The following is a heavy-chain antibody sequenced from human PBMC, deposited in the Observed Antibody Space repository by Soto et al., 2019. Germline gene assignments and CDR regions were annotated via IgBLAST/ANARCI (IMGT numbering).Heavy chain of an antibody. J-gene: IGHJ2*01. V-gene: IGHV4-34*01. CDR1: GRSLSDYY. CDR2: INHSGST. Sequence: QVRLQQWGAGLLKPSETLPLTCAVYGRSLSDYYWSWISQPPGKGLEWIGEINHSGSTNYNPSLNSRVTISVDTSKNQFSLKLNSVTAADTAVYYCAREVPSRYFDLWGRGTPVTVSS. CDR3: AREVPSRYFDL. D-gene: IGHD3-10*01.